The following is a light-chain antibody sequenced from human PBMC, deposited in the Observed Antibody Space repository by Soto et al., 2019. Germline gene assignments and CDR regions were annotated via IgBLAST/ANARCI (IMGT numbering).Light chain of an antibody. CDR3: CSYAGSSTWV. CDR1: SSDVGSYNF. J-gene: IGLJ3*02. Sequence: QSALTQPASVSGSPGQSITISCTGTSSDVGSYNFVSWYQQHPGKAPKLMIYEGSERPSGVSNRFSGSKXXNTASLTISGLQAEDEADYYCCSYAGSSTWVFGGGTKLTVL. V-gene: IGLV2-23*01. CDR2: EGS.